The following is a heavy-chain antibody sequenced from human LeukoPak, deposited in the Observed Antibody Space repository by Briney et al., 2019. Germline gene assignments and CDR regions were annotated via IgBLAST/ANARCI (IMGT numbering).Heavy chain of an antibody. Sequence: GGSLSLSCAASGFTFSSYGMGWVGKAPGKGLEWVANIKQDGSEKYYVDSVKGRFTISRDNAKNSLYLQMNRLRAEDTAVYYCASLLSGSNQINDYWGQGTLVTVSS. CDR1: GFTFSSYG. CDR3: ASLLSGSNQINDY. D-gene: IGHD1-26*01. J-gene: IGHJ4*02. V-gene: IGHV3-7*01. CDR2: IKQDGSEK.